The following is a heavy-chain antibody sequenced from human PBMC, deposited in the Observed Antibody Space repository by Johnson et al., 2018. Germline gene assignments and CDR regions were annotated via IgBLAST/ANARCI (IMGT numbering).Heavy chain of an antibody. CDR2: ISYDGTNK. D-gene: IGHD3-10*01. Sequence: QVQLVESGGGVVQPGRSLRLSCAAPGFTFSSYGMHWVRQAPGKGLEWVAVISYDGTNKYSADSVKGRFTISRDNSKNTLYLQMNSLRAEDTAVYYCAKTGRSYRYYEYMDVWGKGTTVTVSS. CDR1: GFTFSSYG. J-gene: IGHJ6*03. CDR3: AKTGRSYRYYEYMDV. V-gene: IGHV3-30*18.